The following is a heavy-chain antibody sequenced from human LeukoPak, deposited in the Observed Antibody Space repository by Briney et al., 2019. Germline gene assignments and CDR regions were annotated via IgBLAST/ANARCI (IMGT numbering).Heavy chain of an antibody. D-gene: IGHD3-3*01. J-gene: IGHJ4*02. Sequence: GGSLRLSCAASGFTFSSYAMSWVRQAPGKGLEWVSAISGSGGSTYYTDSVKGRFTISRDNSKNTLYLQMNSLRVEDTAVYYCARCRENDFWSGSPVDYWGQGTLVTVSS. CDR1: GFTFSSYA. V-gene: IGHV3-23*01. CDR3: ARCRENDFWSGSPVDY. CDR2: ISGSGGST.